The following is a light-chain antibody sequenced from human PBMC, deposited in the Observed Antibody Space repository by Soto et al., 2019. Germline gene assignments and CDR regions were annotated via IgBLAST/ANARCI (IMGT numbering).Light chain of an antibody. V-gene: IGLV2-8*01. CDR3: SSYTDRKNLV. Sequence: QSALTQSPSASGSPEQSVTISCTGTSSDIGGYNSVSWYQQHPGKAPKVMIYDVTKRPSGVPDRFSGSKSGNTASLTVSALQAEDEADYYCSSYTDRKNLVFGTGTKVT. CDR2: DVT. CDR1: SSDIGGYNS. J-gene: IGLJ1*01.